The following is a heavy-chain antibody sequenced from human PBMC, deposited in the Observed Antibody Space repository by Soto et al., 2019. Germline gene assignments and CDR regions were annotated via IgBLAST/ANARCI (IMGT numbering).Heavy chain of an antibody. CDR1: GFTFDDYA. CDR2: ISWNSGSI. V-gene: IGHV3-9*01. D-gene: IGHD4-17*01. Sequence: EVQLVESGGGLVQPGRSLRLSCAASGFTFDDYAMHWVLQAPWKGLEWVSGISWNSGSIGYEDSVKARFTISRANAKNSLYLQMHLLSDEDTALYYCAKDNNPYGDYVFVYLGQGTLVTVSS. CDR3: AKDNNPYGDYVFVY. J-gene: IGHJ4*02.